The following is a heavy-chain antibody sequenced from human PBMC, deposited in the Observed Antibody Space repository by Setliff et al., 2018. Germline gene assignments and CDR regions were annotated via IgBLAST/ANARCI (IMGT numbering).Heavy chain of an antibody. Sequence: ASVKVSCKASGYTFTSYGISWVRQAPGQGLEWMGWISAYNGNTNYAQKLQGRVTMTTDTSTGTAYMELRSLRSDDTAVYYCARDVGPPDEAIWFGAYMDVWGQGTTVTVSS. CDR1: GYTFTSYG. J-gene: IGHJ6*02. D-gene: IGHD3-10*01. CDR3: ARDVGPPDEAIWFGAYMDV. CDR2: ISAYNGNT. V-gene: IGHV1-18*01.